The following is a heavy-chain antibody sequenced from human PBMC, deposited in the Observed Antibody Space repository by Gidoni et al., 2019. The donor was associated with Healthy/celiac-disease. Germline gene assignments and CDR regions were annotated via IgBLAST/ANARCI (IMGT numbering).Heavy chain of an antibody. CDR1: GLPFRSYW. D-gene: IGHD4-17*01. Sequence: EVQLVESGGGLVQPGGSLRLSCAGSGLPFRSYWMSWVREAPGKGLYWVANIKQDGSEKYYGASVKGRFTSSRDNAKNSLYLQMNSLRAEATAVYYCAREDSDYGDYVAYFDYWGQGTLVTVSS. J-gene: IGHJ4*02. CDR2: IKQDGSEK. CDR3: AREDSDYGDYVAYFDY. V-gene: IGHV3-7*01.